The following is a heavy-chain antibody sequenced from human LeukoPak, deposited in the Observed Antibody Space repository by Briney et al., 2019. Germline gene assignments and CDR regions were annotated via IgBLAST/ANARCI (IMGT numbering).Heavy chain of an antibody. Sequence: GGSLRLSCAASGFTFSSYAMSWVRQAPGKGLEWVSAISGSGGSTYYADSVKGRFTISRGNSKNTLYLQMNSLRAEDTAVYYCASLVVMVRWFDPWGQGTLVTVSS. CDR2: ISGSGGST. V-gene: IGHV3-23*01. J-gene: IGHJ5*02. CDR1: GFTFSSYA. CDR3: ASLVVMVRWFDP. D-gene: IGHD3-10*01.